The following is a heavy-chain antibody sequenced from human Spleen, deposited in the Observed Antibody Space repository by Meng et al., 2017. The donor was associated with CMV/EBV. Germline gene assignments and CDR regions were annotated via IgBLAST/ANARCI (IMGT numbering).Heavy chain of an antibody. CDR2: IKPKSDGGTG. Sequence: LRLSCATSGFTFTNAYMNWVRQAPGKGLEWVGRIKPKSDGGTGDYSAPVKGRFTISRDDSRNMVYLQMNSLKIEDTAVYYCTVSTYVWGQGTLVTVSS. CDR3: TVSTYV. CDR1: GFTFTNAY. D-gene: IGHD3-16*01. J-gene: IGHJ4*02. V-gene: IGHV3-15*01.